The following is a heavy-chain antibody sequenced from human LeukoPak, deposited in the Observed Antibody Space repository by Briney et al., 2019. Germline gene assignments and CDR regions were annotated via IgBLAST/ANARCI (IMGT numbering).Heavy chain of an antibody. Sequence: SETLSLTCAVSGGSISSGGYSWSWIRQPPGKGLEWIGYIYHSGSTYYNPSLKSRVTISVDRSKNQFSLKLSSVTAADTAVYYCAREPQGYYGSGSYFDYWAREPWSPSPQ. J-gene: IGHJ4*02. D-gene: IGHD3-10*01. CDR2: IYHSGST. CDR1: GGSISSGGYS. CDR3: AREPQGYYGSGSYFDY. V-gene: IGHV4-30-2*01.